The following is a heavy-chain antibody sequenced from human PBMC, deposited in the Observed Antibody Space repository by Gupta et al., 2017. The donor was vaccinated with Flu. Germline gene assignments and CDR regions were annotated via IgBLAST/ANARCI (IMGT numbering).Heavy chain of an antibody. V-gene: IGHV3-7*01. CDR1: GFTLTTFW. CDR3: ARGCWSGSPVGGDV. CDR2: MKQDEAEK. J-gene: IGHJ6*04. D-gene: IGHD3-3*01. Sequence: SGFTLTTFWMGWVREARGKGLECVANMKQDEAEKSYVDSAKVRFTVSRDSAKNSLDLQMNSLRAEETPVYYGARGCWSGSPVGGDVWGKGTPVIVSS.